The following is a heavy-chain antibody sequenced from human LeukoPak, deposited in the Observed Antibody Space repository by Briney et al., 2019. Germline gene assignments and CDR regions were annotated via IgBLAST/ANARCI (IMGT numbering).Heavy chain of an antibody. CDR2: ISFDGSDK. D-gene: IGHD2/OR15-2a*01. J-gene: IGHJ6*02. Sequence: GGSLRLSCAASRFTFSTYAIHWVRQAPGKGLEWVAVISFDGSDKFYADSVKGRFTISRDNSKNSLYLQMNSLRTEDTALYYCAKEESRVLYYYYGMDVWGQGTTVTVSS. CDR3: AKEESRVLYYYYGMDV. CDR1: RFTFSTYA. V-gene: IGHV3-30-3*01.